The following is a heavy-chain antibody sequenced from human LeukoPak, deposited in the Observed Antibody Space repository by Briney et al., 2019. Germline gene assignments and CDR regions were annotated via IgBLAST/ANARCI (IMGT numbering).Heavy chain of an antibody. V-gene: IGHV3-30-3*01. Sequence: HPGGSLRLSCAASGFTFSSYAMHWVRQAPGKGLEWVAVISYDGSNKYYADSVKGRFTISRDNSKNTLYLQMNSLRAEDTAVYYCARDKAAAVDYWGQGTLVTVSS. J-gene: IGHJ4*02. CDR2: ISYDGSNK. D-gene: IGHD6-13*01. CDR3: ARDKAAAVDY. CDR1: GFTFSSYA.